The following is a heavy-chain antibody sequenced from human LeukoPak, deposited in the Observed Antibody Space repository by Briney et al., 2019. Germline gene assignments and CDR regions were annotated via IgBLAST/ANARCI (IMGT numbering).Heavy chain of an antibody. D-gene: IGHD6-6*01. CDR3: ARRGGAARSYYFDY. CDR2: IYHSGST. Sequence: SETLSLTCGVSGYSISSGYYWGWIRQPPGKGLEWIGSIYHSGSTYYNPSLKSRVTISVDMSKNQFSLKLSSVTAADTAVYYCARRGGAARSYYFDYWGQGTLVTVSS. V-gene: IGHV4-38-2*01. CDR1: GYSISSGYY. J-gene: IGHJ4*02.